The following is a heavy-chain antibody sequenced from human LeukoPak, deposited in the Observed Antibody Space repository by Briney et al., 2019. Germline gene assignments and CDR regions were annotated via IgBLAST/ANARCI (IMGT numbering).Heavy chain of an antibody. V-gene: IGHV5-51*01. D-gene: IGHD3-10*01. Sequence: GESLKISCKGSGYSFTGYWIGWVRQMPGKGLEWMGIIYPGDSDTRYSPSFQGQVTISADKSISTAYLQWSSLKASDTAMYYCARVPTRAVRGVIRPVYGMDVWGQGTTVTVSS. J-gene: IGHJ6*02. CDR3: ARVPTRAVRGVIRPVYGMDV. CDR2: IYPGDSDT. CDR1: GYSFTGYW.